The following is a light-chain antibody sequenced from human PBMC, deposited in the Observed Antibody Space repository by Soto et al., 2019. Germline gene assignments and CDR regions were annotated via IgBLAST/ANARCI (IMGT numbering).Light chain of an antibody. V-gene: IGLV2-23*01. CDR3: CSYACSSTDVV. Sequence: QSALTQPASVSGSPGQSITISCTGTSSDVGSYNLVSWYQQHPGKAPKLMIYEGSKRPSGVSNRFSGSKSGNTASLTISGLQAEDEPDYYCCSYACSSTDVVFGGGTKLTVL. J-gene: IGLJ2*01. CDR2: EGS. CDR1: SSDVGSYNL.